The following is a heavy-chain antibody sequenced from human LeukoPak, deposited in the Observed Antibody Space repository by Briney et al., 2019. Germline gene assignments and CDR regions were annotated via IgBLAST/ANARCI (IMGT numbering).Heavy chain of an antibody. CDR1: GYTLTELS. J-gene: IGHJ3*02. CDR2: FDPEDGET. CDR3: ATDLLGPSPFLFRGDI. V-gene: IGHV1-24*01. Sequence: ASVKVSCKVSGYTLTELSMHWVRQAPGKGLEWMGGFDPEDGETIYAQKFQGRVTMTEDTSTDTAYMELSSLRSEDTAVYYCATDLLGPSPFLFRGDIWGQGTMVTVS. D-gene: IGHD2/OR15-2a*01.